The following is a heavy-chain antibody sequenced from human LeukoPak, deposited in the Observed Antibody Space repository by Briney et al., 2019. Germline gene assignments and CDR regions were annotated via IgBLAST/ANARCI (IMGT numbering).Heavy chain of an antibody. CDR3: AKDLRDIVVVPAANPQENDP. Sequence: PGGSLRLSCAASRFTFSSYWMSWVRQAPGKGLEWVAFIRYDGSNKYYADSVKGRFTISRDNSKNTLYLQMNSLRAGDTAVYYCAKDLRDIVVVPAANPQENDPWGQGTLVTVSS. D-gene: IGHD2-2*01. CDR1: RFTFSSYW. CDR2: IRYDGSNK. V-gene: IGHV3-30*02. J-gene: IGHJ5*02.